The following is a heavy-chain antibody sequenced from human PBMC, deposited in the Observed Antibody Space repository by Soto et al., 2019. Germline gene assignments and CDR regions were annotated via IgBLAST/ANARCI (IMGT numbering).Heavy chain of an antibody. CDR3: ARMITRDYAMDV. J-gene: IGHJ6*02. V-gene: IGHV4-59*01. CDR2: IYYNGNT. CDR1: GGSISPYY. Sequence: SGTLSLTCAVSGGSISPYYGGWIRQPPGKGLEWIGHIYYNGNTNYNPSLKSRVTISLDTSKNQFSLKLSSVTAADTAVYYCARMITRDYAMDVWGQGTTVTVS. D-gene: IGHD3-16*01.